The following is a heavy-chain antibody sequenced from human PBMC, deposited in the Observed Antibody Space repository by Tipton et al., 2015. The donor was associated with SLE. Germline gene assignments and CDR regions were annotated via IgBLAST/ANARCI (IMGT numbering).Heavy chain of an antibody. Sequence: TLSLTCTVSGDSISSSYYWGWIRQPPGKGLEWIGSIYYSGSTYYNPSLKSRVTISVDTSKNQFSLKVSSVTAADTAVYYCARGRLGDSQHHFDYWGQGTLVTVSS. CDR3: ARGRLGDSQHHFDY. D-gene: IGHD1-26*01. CDR1: GDSISSSYY. CDR2: IYYSGST. J-gene: IGHJ4*02. V-gene: IGHV4-39*07.